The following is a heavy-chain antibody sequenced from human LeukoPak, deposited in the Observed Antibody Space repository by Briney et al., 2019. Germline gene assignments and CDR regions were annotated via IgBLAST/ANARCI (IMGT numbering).Heavy chain of an antibody. V-gene: IGHV1-69*13. CDR2: VMPLFAKA. CDR1: GDTFSSHT. J-gene: IGHJ5*02. D-gene: IGHD4-11*01. Sequence: SVKVSCKVSGDTFSSHTVSWVRQAPGQGLQWMGGVMPLFAKANYAPHFQGRVTITADESTNTVYMDLTSLTSQDTALYYCARDSSNLNPLHHWGQGTLVTVSS. CDR3: ARDSSNLNPLHH.